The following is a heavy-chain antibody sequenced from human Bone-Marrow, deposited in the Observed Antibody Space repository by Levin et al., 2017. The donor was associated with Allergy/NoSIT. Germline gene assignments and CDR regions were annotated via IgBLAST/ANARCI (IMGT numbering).Heavy chain of an antibody. Sequence: KMSGPTLVKPTQTLTLTCSFSGFSLTTRGEGVGWIRQPPGKALEWLALISWVDDKRYSPSLKTRRTVTKETSDNQVVLIMTNMDPVDTGTYYCAHFLDGYKSRSGNYRYFDYWGQGTLVTVSS. D-gene: IGHD3-10*01. CDR2: ISWVDDK. J-gene: IGHJ4*02. CDR3: AHFLDGYKSRSGNYRYFDY. V-gene: IGHV2-5*02. CDR1: GFSLTTRGEG.